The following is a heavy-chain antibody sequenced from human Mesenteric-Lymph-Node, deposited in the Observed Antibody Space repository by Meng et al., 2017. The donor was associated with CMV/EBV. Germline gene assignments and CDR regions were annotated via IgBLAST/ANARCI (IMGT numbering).Heavy chain of an antibody. Sequence: GESLKISCGASGFTFRDYAMTWVRQTPGKGLAWVSTISGNGVTTYYADSVRGRFSISRDNSKNTLYLQMNSLRAEDTALYYCVKDRGDVVMKVAYYFESWGKGTMVTVSS. CDR1: GFTFRDYA. J-gene: IGHJ4*02. CDR3: VKDRGDVVMKVAYYFES. D-gene: IGHD2-15*01. CDR2: ISGNGVTT. V-gene: IGHV3-23*01.